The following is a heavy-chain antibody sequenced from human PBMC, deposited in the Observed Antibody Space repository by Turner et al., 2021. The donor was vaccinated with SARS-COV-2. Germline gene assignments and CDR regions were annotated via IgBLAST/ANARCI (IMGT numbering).Heavy chain of an antibody. J-gene: IGHJ4*02. CDR3: AKGGGSGLLNFDY. CDR2: ISYDGSNK. D-gene: IGHD6-19*01. V-gene: IGHV3-30*18. Sequence: QVQLVESGGCVVQPGRSLILSCSASGFTFISYGMHWVRQAPGKGLEWVAVISYDGSNKYYADSGKGRFTISRDKSKNTLYGQMNSLRAEDTAVYYCAKGGGSGLLNFDYWGQGTLVTVSS. CDR1: GFTFISYG.